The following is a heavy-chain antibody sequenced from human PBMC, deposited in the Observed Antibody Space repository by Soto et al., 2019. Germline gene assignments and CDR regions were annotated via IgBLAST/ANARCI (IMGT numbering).Heavy chain of an antibody. D-gene: IGHD2-15*01. J-gene: IGHJ4*02. V-gene: IGHV1-69*01. CDR3: ARDVVRSTAGDS. Sequence: QLQLVQSGTDVKEPGSSVKVSCKASGGTFSTSSFVWVRQGSGQGLEWMGGIIPIFTRTNFAQKFQGRVTFSADESTRTTYMELRSLTSEDTAIYYCARDVVRSTAGDSWGQGTLVTVSS. CDR2: IIPIFTRT. CDR1: GGTFSTSS.